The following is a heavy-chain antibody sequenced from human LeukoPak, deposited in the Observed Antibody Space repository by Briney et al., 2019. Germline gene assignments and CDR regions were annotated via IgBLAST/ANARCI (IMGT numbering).Heavy chain of an antibody. CDR1: GYTFTDYY. Sequence: ASVKVSCKASGYTFTDYYVHWVRRAPGQGLEWMGWINPNSGGTDYAQKFQGRVTMTRDTSINTAYMQLSRLTSDDTAVYYCARVPCLIRSCTASNWFDPWGQGTLVTVFS. D-gene: IGHD2-8*02. CDR3: ARVPCLIRSCTASNWFDP. J-gene: IGHJ5*02. V-gene: IGHV1-2*02. CDR2: INPNSGGT.